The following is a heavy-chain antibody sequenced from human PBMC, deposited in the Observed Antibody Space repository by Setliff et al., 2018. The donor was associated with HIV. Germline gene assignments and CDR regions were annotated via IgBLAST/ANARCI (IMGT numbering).Heavy chain of an antibody. CDR2: INHSGST. CDR1: GGSFSGYY. CDR3: ARLGRPYSGQGWFDP. J-gene: IGHJ5*02. Sequence: SETLSLTCAVYGGSFSGYYWSWIRQPPGKGLEWIGEINHSGSTNYNPSLKSRVTISVDTSKNQFFLNLSSVTATDSAVYYCARLGRPYSGQGWFDPWGQGTLVTVSS. D-gene: IGHD5-12*01. V-gene: IGHV4-34*01.